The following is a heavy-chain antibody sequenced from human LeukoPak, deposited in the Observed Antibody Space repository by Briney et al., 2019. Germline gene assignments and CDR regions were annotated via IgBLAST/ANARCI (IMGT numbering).Heavy chain of an antibody. V-gene: IGHV4-39*01. CDR1: GGSISSGIYN. CDR3: ARHIWQSTARPWFDP. Sequence: SETLSLTCTVSGGSISSGIYNWGWIRQTPGKGLEWIGTIYYSGATYYNPSLKSRVTISVDTSKNQFSLKVSSVIAADTALYYCARHIWQSTARPWFDPWGQGNLVTVSS. J-gene: IGHJ5*02. CDR2: IYYSGAT. D-gene: IGHD2-21*01.